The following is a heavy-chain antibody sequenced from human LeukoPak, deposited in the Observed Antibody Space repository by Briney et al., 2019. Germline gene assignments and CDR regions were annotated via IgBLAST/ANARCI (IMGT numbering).Heavy chain of an antibody. CDR2: ASADGSNK. J-gene: IGHJ4*02. D-gene: IGHD6-13*01. Sequence: PGRSLRLSCEASGSTFSDYGMHWVRQAPGKGLEWVAVASADGSNKQYADSVKGRFTISRDNSKNTLNLQLNSLRSEDTAVYYCAKGGVSDIGSWYGDYFDYWGQGTLVTVSS. V-gene: IGHV3-30*18. CDR3: AKGGVSDIGSWYGDYFDY. CDR1: GSTFSDYG.